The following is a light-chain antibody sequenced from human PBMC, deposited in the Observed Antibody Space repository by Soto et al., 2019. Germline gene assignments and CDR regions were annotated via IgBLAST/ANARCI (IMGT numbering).Light chain of an antibody. J-gene: IGKJ2*01. CDR1: QSISSW. CDR3: QQYNSYPYT. V-gene: IGKV1-5*01. Sequence: DIQMTQSPSTLSASVGDRVTITCRASQSISSWLAWYQQKPGKAPKLLIYDASSLESGVPLRFSGSGSGTEFTLTISSLQPDDFATYYCQQYNSYPYTFGQGTKVDIK. CDR2: DAS.